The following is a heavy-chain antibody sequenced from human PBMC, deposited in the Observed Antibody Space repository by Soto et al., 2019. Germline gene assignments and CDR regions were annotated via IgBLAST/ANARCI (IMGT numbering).Heavy chain of an antibody. Sequence: PSQTLSLTCDISGDSVSSNSATWNWIRQSPSGGLEWLGRTYYRSKWYSDYAPAVKSRIAINPDTSKNQFPLHLNCVVPAAPAGEYGASAQVITERDGLDPFDPGGQGTRVTVPS. CDR2: TYYRSKWYS. J-gene: IGHJ5*02. CDR1: GDSVSSNSAT. D-gene: IGHD3-16*01. CDR3: ASAQVITERDGLDPFDP. V-gene: IGHV6-1*01.